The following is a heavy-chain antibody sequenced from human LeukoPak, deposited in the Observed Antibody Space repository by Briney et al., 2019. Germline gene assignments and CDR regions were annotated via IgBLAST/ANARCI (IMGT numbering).Heavy chain of an antibody. CDR1: GFTSSNYW. CDR3: VRGQTIDY. V-gene: IGHV3-74*01. CDR2: IKSDGTGI. Sequence: GGSLTLSCTTSGFTSSNYWMYWVRQAPGKGLMWVSRIKSDGTGITYTDSVEGRFTISRDNAKNTLYLQMNSLRDEDTAVYYCVRGQTIDYWGQGTLVTVSS. J-gene: IGHJ4*02. D-gene: IGHD3-3*01.